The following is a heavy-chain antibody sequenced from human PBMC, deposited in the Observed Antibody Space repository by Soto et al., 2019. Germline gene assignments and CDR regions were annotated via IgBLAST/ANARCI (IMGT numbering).Heavy chain of an antibody. CDR3: AKDLSSGRYGARYFDS. CDR1: EFAFSDYA. D-gene: IGHD6-19*01. Sequence: GGSLRLSCAASEFAFSDYAMSWVRQAPGKGLEWVSGISDSGDITYYADSVKGRFTISRGNSRNTVNLQMNSLGDEDTAVYYCAKDLSSGRYGARYFDSWGQGILVTVSS. CDR2: ISDSGDIT. V-gene: IGHV3-23*01. J-gene: IGHJ4*02.